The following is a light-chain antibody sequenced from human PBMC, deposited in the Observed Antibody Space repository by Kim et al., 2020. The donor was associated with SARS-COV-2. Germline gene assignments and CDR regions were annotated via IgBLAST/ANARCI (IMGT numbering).Light chain of an antibody. CDR1: QSVSTY. CDR3: QQRGKWPLT. V-gene: IGKV3-11*01. Sequence: EIVLTQSPATLSLSPGERATLSCRASQSVSTYLAWYQQKPGQAPRLLIYDASNRATGIPARFSGSGYGTDFTLTISSLEPEDFAVYYCQQRGKWPLTFGGGTKVDIK. CDR2: DAS. J-gene: IGKJ4*01.